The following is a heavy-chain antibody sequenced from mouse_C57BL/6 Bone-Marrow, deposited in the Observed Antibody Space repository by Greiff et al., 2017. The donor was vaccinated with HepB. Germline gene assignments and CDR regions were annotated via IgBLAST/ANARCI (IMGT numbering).Heavy chain of an antibody. V-gene: IGHV14-4*01. CDR2: IDPENGDT. J-gene: IGHJ4*01. CDR3: TYGNPYYYAMDY. CDR1: GFNIKDDY. D-gene: IGHD2-1*01. Sequence: EVQLQQSGAELVRPGASVKLSCTASGFNIKDDYMHWVKQRPEQGLEWIGWIDPENGDTEYASKFQGKATITADKSSNTAYLQLSSLTSEDTAVYYCTYGNPYYYAMDYWGQGTSVTVSS.